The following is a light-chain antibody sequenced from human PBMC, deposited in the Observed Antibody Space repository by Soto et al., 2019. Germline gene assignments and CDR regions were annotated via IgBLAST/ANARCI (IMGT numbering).Light chain of an antibody. CDR1: SSNIGSNT. Sequence: QSVLTQPPSASGTPGQRVTISCSGSSSNIGSNTVNWYQQLPGTAPKLLIYSNNQRPSGVPDRFSGSKSGTSASLAISGLQSEDEADYYCAAWDDSLNAWVFGGGTKQTVL. CDR3: AAWDDSLNAWV. V-gene: IGLV1-44*01. J-gene: IGLJ3*02. CDR2: SNN.